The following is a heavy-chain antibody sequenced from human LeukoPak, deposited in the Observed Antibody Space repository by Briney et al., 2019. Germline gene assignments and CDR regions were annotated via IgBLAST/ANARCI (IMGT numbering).Heavy chain of an antibody. J-gene: IGHJ2*01. Sequence: PSQTLSLTCTVSGGSISSGSYYWSWIRQPAGTGLEWIGRIYTSGSTNYNPSLKSRVTISVDTSKNQFSLKLSSVTAADTAVYYCASSMTARFWSEDWYFDLWGRGTLVTVSS. CDR2: IYTSGST. CDR3: ASSMTARFWSEDWYFDL. D-gene: IGHD2-21*02. V-gene: IGHV4-61*02. CDR1: GGSISSGSYY.